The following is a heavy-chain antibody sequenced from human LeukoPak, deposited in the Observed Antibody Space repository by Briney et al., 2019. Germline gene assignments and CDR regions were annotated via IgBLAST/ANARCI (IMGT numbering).Heavy chain of an antibody. CDR2: ISSSGGRI. D-gene: IGHD3-3*01. J-gene: IGHJ4*02. Sequence: PGGSLRLSCAASGFTFSDYYMSWLRQAPGKGLEWLSYISSSGGRIYYADSVKGRFTISRDNDKGSLYLQLNSLRAEDTAVYYCAKDKRDEIFGVVRTLLDYWGQGTLVTVSS. CDR1: GFTFSDYY. V-gene: IGHV3-11*01. CDR3: AKDKRDEIFGVVRTLLDY.